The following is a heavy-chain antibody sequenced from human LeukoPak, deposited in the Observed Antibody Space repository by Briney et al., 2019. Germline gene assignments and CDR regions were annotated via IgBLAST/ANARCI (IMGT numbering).Heavy chain of an antibody. CDR3: AREHYYDSSGYYRTTDY. J-gene: IGHJ4*02. Sequence: GGSLRLSCAASGFTFSSYSMNWVRQAPGKGLEWVSSISSSSSYIYYADSVKGRFTISRDNAKNSLYLQMNSLRAEDTAVYYCAREHYYDSSGYYRTTDYWGQGTLVTVSS. CDR1: GFTFSSYS. V-gene: IGHV3-21*01. D-gene: IGHD3-22*01. CDR2: ISSSSSYI.